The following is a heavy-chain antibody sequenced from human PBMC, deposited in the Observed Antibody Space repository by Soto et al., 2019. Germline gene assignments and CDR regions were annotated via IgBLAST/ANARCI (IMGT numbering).Heavy chain of an antibody. J-gene: IGHJ4*02. CDR3: ANTAGGPYRSLDY. Sequence: ASVKVSCKASGYTFTGYYIHWVRQAPGQGLEWMGWINPNSGGTNYTQKFQGWVTMTRDTSISTAYMELSRLRSEDTAVYYCANTAGGPYRSLDYWGQGTLVTVSS. V-gene: IGHV1-2*04. CDR2: INPNSGGT. CDR1: GYTFTGYY. D-gene: IGHD6-13*01.